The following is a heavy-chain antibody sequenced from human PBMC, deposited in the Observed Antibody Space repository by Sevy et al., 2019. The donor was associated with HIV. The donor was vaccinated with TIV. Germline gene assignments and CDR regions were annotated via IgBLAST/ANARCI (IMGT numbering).Heavy chain of an antibody. CDR3: ARERDGYNYGLDY. CDR1: GFTFSTYS. CDR2: ITGRSSSI. D-gene: IGHD5-12*01. V-gene: IGHV3-48*01. J-gene: IGHJ4*02. Sequence: GGSLRLSCAASGFTFSTYSMNWVRQAPGKGLEWVSYITGRSSSIYYADSVRGRFTISRDNAKNLRFLQMKSLRAEDTAVYYCARERDGYNYGLDYWGQGTLVTVSS.